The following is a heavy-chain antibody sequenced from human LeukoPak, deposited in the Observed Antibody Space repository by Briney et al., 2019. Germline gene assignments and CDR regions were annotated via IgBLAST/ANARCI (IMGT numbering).Heavy chain of an antibody. Sequence: KTGGSLRLSCAASGFTFSSYSMNWVRQAPGKGLEWVSSISSSSSYIYYADSVKGRFTISRDNAKNSLYLQMNSLRAEDTAVYYCARDPRSRLYYFDYWGQGTLVTVSS. V-gene: IGHV3-21*01. CDR1: GFTFSSYS. J-gene: IGHJ4*02. CDR2: ISSSSSYI. CDR3: ARDPRSRLYYFDY. D-gene: IGHD3-22*01.